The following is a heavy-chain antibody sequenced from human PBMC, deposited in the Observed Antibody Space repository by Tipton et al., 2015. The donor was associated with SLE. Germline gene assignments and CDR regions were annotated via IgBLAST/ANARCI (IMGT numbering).Heavy chain of an antibody. CDR2: IYNSGFT. D-gene: IGHD2/OR15-2a*01. Sequence: TLSLTCTVSGDSISSGSYYWSWIRQPAGKGLEWIGRIYNSGFTSYNPSLQSRVTISVDTSENQFFLKMTSVTAADSAEYFCARVWLNNAFDIWGQGTRVTVSS. CDR1: GDSISSGSYY. CDR3: ARVWLNNAFDI. J-gene: IGHJ3*02. V-gene: IGHV4-61*02.